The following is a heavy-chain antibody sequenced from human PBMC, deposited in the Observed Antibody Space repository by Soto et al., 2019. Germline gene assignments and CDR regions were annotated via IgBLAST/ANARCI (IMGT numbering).Heavy chain of an antibody. J-gene: IGHJ5*02. CDR2: IWYDGSNK. Sequence: QVQLVESGGGVVQPGRSLRLSCAASGFTFSSYGMHWVRQAPGKGLEWVAVIWYDGSNKYYADSVKGRFTISRDNSKNTLYLLMNSLRAEDTAVYYCARGVNEVGANWFDPWGQGTLVTVSS. V-gene: IGHV3-33*01. D-gene: IGHD1-26*01. CDR1: GFTFSSYG. CDR3: ARGVNEVGANWFDP.